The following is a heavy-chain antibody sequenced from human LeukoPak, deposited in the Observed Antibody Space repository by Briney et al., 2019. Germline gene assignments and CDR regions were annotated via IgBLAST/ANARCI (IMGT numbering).Heavy chain of an antibody. CDR2: IYPGDSDT. V-gene: IGHV5-51*01. J-gene: IGHJ4*02. CDR1: GSRLTSSW. Sequence: GESLKISCKGSGSRLTSSWIAWVRQMPGKGLEWMGVIYPGDSDTRYSPSFQGQVTMSADKSISTTYLQWSSLKVSDTAIYYCASSVAATSSFDYWGQGTLVTVSS. CDR3: ASSVAATSSFDY. D-gene: IGHD2-15*01.